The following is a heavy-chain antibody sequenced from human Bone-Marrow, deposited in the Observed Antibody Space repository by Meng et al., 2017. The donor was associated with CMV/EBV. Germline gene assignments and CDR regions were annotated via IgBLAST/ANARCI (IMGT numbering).Heavy chain of an antibody. CDR2: INPNSGGT. D-gene: IGHD6-13*01. CDR1: GYTFTVYY. CDR3: ARTIAAAGEADY. V-gene: IGHV1-2*02. Sequence: ASVKVSCKASGYTFTVYYMHWVRQAPGQGLEWMGWINPNSGGTNYAQQFQGRVTMTRDTSISTAYMELSRLRSDDTAVYYCARTIAAAGEADYWGQGTLVTVSS. J-gene: IGHJ4*02.